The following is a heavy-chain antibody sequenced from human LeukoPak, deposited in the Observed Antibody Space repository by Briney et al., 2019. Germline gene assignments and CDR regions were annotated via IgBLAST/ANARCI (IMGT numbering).Heavy chain of an antibody. CDR3: ARDNAAAGFGY. CDR2: ISSSSSPI. V-gene: IGHV3-48*04. J-gene: IGHJ4*02. Sequence: GRSLRLSCAASGFTFSSYAMHWVRQAPGKGLEWISYISSSSSPIYYADSVKGRFTISRDNAKNLVYLQMNSLRAEDTAVYYCARDNAAAGFGYWGQGTLVTVSS. CDR1: GFTFSSYA. D-gene: IGHD6-13*01.